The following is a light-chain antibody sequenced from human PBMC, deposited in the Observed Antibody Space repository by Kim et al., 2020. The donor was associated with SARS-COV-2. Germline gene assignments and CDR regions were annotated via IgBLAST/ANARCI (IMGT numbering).Light chain of an antibody. CDR1: SNNVGDKG. Sequence: QTATLTCTGNSNNVGDKGAAWLQQHQGHPPKLLSYRNNNRPSGISERLSASRSGNTASLTITGLQPEDEADYYCSAWDSGLSAWVFGGGTQLTVL. CDR2: RNN. CDR3: SAWDSGLSAWV. V-gene: IGLV10-54*01. J-gene: IGLJ3*02.